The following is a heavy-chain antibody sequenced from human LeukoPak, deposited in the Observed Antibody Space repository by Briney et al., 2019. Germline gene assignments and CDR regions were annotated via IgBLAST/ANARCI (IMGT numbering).Heavy chain of an antibody. Sequence: SETLSLTCTVSGGSISSHYWSWIRQPPGKGLEWIGYIYYSGSTNYNPSLKSRVTISVDTSKNQFSLKLSSVTAADTAVYYCARGAVEMATTYFDCWGQGTLVTVSS. D-gene: IGHD5-24*01. CDR2: IYYSGST. CDR1: GGSISSHY. J-gene: IGHJ4*02. CDR3: ARGAVEMATTYFDC. V-gene: IGHV4-59*11.